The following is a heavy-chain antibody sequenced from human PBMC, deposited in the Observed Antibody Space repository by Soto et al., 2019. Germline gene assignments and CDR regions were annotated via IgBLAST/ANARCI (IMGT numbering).Heavy chain of an antibody. CDR1: GGTFSSYA. D-gene: IGHD3-3*01. Sequence: SVKVSSKASGGTFSSYAISWVRQAPGQGLEWMGGIIPIFGTANYAQKFQGRVTITADESTSTAYMELSSLRSEDTAVYYCAKPLRFLDSYGMDVWGQGTTVTVSS. CDR2: IIPIFGTA. CDR3: AKPLRFLDSYGMDV. V-gene: IGHV1-69*13. J-gene: IGHJ6*02.